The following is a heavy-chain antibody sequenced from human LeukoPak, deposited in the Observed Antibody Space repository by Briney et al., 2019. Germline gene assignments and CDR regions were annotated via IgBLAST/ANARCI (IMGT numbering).Heavy chain of an antibody. V-gene: IGHV3-13*01. Sequence: GGSLRLSCAASGFTFIGYDMHWVRQVIGKGLEWVSAIGIRGDTHYSGSVKGRFTISRENAESSLYLQMNSLRAEDTAVYYCARGGIQVSGIDEFDYWGQGTLVTVSS. J-gene: IGHJ4*02. D-gene: IGHD6-19*01. CDR1: GFTFIGYD. CDR3: ARGGIQVSGIDEFDY. CDR2: IGIRGDT.